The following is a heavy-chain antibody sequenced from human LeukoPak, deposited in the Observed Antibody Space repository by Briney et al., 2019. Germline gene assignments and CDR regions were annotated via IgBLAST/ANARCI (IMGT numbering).Heavy chain of an antibody. CDR2: INPSGGSA. CDR3: ANGGNSGYFDY. J-gene: IGHJ4*02. D-gene: IGHD4-23*01. Sequence: ASVKVSCKASGYTFTSYYIHLVRQAPGRGLEWMGIINPSGGSASYAQKFQGRVTMTRDTSTRTVYMELSSLRSEDTAVYYCANGGNSGYFDYWGQGTLVTVSS. CDR1: GYTFTSYY. V-gene: IGHV1-46*01.